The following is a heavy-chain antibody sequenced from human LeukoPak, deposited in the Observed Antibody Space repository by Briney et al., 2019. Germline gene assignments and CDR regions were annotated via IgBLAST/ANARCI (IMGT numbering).Heavy chain of an antibody. D-gene: IGHD1/OR15-1a*01. Sequence: SETLSLTCTVSGGSISSYYWSWIRQPAGKGLEWIGRIYTSGSTNYNPSLKSRVTMSVDTSKNQFSLKLSSVTAADTAVYYCARDHAKRTYNWNTSGRFDPWGQGTLVTVSS. V-gene: IGHV4-4*07. CDR3: ARDHAKRTYNWNTSGRFDP. J-gene: IGHJ5*02. CDR2: IYTSGST. CDR1: GGSISSYY.